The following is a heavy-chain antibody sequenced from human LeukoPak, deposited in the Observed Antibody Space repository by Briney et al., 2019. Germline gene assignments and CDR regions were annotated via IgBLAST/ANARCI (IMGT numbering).Heavy chain of an antibody. CDR1: GHTFTGYY. D-gene: IGHD2-2*01. V-gene: IGHV1-2*02. J-gene: IGHJ5*02. Sequence: ASVKVSCKASGHTFTGYYMHWVRQAPGQGLEWMGWINPNSGGTNYAQKFQGRVTMTRDTSISTAYMELSRLRSDDTAVYYCARESGYCSSTSCYRSANWFDPWGQGTLVTVSS. CDR3: ARESGYCSSTSCYRSANWFDP. CDR2: INPNSGGT.